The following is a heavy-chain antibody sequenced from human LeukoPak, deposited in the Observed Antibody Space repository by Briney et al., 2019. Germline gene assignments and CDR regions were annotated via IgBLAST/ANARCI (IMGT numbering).Heavy chain of an antibody. V-gene: IGHV4-39*01. J-gene: IGHJ3*02. Sequence: SETLSLTCTVSGGSISSSSYYWGWIRQPPGKGLEWIGSIYYSGSTYHNPSLKSRVTISVDTSKNQFSLKLSSVTAADTAVYYCARPNYDILTGSGLDAFDIWGQGTMVTVSS. CDR1: GGSISSSSYY. CDR3: ARPNYDILTGSGLDAFDI. D-gene: IGHD3-9*01. CDR2: IYYSGST.